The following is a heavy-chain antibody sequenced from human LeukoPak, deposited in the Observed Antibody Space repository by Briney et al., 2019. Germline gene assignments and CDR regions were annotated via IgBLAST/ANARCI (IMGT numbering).Heavy chain of an antibody. CDR2: INHSGST. V-gene: IGHV4-34*01. Sequence: SETLSLTCAVYGGSFSGYYWSWIRQPPGKGLEWIGEINHSGSTNYNPSLKSRVTISVDASKNQFSLKLSSVTAADTAVYYCARGSGLSSVPYYFDYWGQGTLVTVPS. CDR3: ARGSGLSSVPYYFDY. CDR1: GGSFSGYY. D-gene: IGHD3-22*01. J-gene: IGHJ4*02.